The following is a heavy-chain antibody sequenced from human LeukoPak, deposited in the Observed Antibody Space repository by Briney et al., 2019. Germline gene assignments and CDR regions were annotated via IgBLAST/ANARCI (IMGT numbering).Heavy chain of an antibody. J-gene: IGHJ6*02. CDR2: INPSGGST. V-gene: IGHV1-46*01. Sequence: GASVKVSCKASGYTFTSYYMHWVRQAPGQGLEWMGIINPSGGSTSYAQKFQGRVTMTRDTSTSTVYMELSSLRSEDTAVYYCASESGSELGGPYYYYGMDVWGQGTTVTVSS. CDR3: ASESGSELGGPYYYYGMDV. CDR1: GYTFTSYY. D-gene: IGHD7-27*01.